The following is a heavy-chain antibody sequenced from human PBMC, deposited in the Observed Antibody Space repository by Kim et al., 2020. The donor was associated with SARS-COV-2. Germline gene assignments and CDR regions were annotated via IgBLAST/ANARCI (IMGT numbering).Heavy chain of an antibody. CDR3: AKARLVATIPFDY. V-gene: IGHV3-30*18. CDR2: ISYDGSNK. D-gene: IGHD5-12*01. J-gene: IGHJ4*02. Sequence: GGSLRLSCAASGFTFSSYGMHWVRQAPGKGLEWVAVISYDGSNKYYADSVKGRFTISRDNSKNTLYLQMNSLRAEDTAVYYCAKARLVATIPFDYWGQGTLVTVSS. CDR1: GFTFSSYG.